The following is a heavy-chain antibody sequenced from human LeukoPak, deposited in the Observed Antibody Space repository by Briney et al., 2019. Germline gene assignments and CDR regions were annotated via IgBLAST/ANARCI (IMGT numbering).Heavy chain of an antibody. J-gene: IGHJ4*02. CDR3: ARGGGSYCFDY. D-gene: IGHD1-26*01. Sequence: GGSLRLSFAASGFTFNSYSMNWVRQAAGEGLEWVSSISSSSSYIYYADSVKGRFTISRDNAKNSLYLQMNSLRAEDTAVYYCARGGGSYCFDYWGQGTLVTVSS. CDR2: ISSSSSYI. V-gene: IGHV3-21*01. CDR1: GFTFNSYS.